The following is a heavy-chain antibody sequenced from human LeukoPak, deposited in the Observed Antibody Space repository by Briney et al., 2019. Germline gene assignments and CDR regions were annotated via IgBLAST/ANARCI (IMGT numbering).Heavy chain of an antibody. CDR3: ARDGVSLRYYFDY. D-gene: IGHD1-26*01. Sequence: SQTLPLTCAISGDSVSSNSVAWNWIRQSPSRDLQWLGSTYYRSKWYNDYALSVKSRITINPDTSKNQFSLQLNSVTPEDTAVYYCARDGVSLRYYFDYWGQGTLVTASS. CDR2: TYYRSKWYN. CDR1: GDSVSSNSVA. V-gene: IGHV6-1*01. J-gene: IGHJ4*02.